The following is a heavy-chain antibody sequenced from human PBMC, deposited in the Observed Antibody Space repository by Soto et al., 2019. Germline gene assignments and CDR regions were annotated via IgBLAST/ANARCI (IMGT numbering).Heavy chain of an antibody. D-gene: IGHD6-19*01. CDR2: ISYDGSNK. Sequence: QVQLVESGGGVVQPGRSLRLSCAASGFTFSSYAMHWVRQAPGKGLEWVAVISYDGSNKYYADSVKGRFTISRDNSKNTLYLQMNSLRDEDTAVYYGARSWWLVGFNYYDYWGQGTLVTVSS. CDR3: ARSWWLVGFNYYDY. V-gene: IGHV3-30-3*01. J-gene: IGHJ4*02. CDR1: GFTFSSYA.